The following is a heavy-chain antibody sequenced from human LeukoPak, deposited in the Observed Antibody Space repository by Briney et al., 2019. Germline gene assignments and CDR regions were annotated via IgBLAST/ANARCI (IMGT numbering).Heavy chain of an antibody. CDR1: GFTFSSYE. D-gene: IGHD3-10*01. Sequence: PGGSLRLSCAASGFTFSSYEMNWVRQAPGKGLEWVSYISSGGSTIYYADSVKGRFTISRDNAKNSLYLQMNSQRAEDTAVYYCASSPGWAGSGSFDYWGQGTLVTVSS. CDR2: ISSGGSTI. J-gene: IGHJ4*02. V-gene: IGHV3-48*03. CDR3: ASSPGWAGSGSFDY.